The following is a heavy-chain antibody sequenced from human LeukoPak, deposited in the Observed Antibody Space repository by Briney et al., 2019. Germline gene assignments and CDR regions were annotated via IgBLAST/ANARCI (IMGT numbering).Heavy chain of an antibody. D-gene: IGHD5-12*01. CDR3: ARERKYGGYMNDY. CDR1: GYTFTGYY. J-gene: IGHJ4*02. CDR2: INANSGGT. V-gene: IGHV1-2*02. Sequence: GASVRVSCKASGYTFTGYYMRWVRQAPGQGLEWMGWINANSGGTNYAQKFQGRVTMTRDTSISTAYMELSRLRSDDTAVYYCARERKYGGYMNDYWGQGTLVTVSS.